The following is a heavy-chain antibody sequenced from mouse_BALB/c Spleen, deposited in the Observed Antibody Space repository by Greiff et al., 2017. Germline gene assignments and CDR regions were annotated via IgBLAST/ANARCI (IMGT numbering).Heavy chain of an antibody. J-gene: IGHJ2*01. D-gene: IGHD1-1*01. V-gene: IGHV1-7*01. CDR2: INPSTGYT. CDR1: GYTFTSYW. Sequence: QVQLKESGAELAKPGASVKMSCKASGYTFTSYWMHWVKQRPGQGLEWIGYINPSTGYTEYNQKFKDKATLTADKSSSTAYMQLSSLTSEDSAVYYCAIITTDFDYWGQGTTLTVSS. CDR3: AIITTDFDY.